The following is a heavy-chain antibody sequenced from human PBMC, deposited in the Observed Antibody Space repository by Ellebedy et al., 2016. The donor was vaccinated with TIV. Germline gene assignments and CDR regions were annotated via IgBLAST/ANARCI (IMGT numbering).Heavy chain of an antibody. D-gene: IGHD6-19*01. J-gene: IGHJ4*02. CDR1: GGPLSHNS. CDR2: INEINQSGST. Sequence: SETLSLTXAVYGGPLSHNSWIWIRQSPGKGLEWIGEINEINQSGSTKYNPSLRSRVTMSVDTSKNQLSLKVRSVTAADTAIYYCARMTSRGFSTPAFWGQGTLVTVSS. CDR3: ARMTSRGFSTPAF. V-gene: IGHV4-34*01.